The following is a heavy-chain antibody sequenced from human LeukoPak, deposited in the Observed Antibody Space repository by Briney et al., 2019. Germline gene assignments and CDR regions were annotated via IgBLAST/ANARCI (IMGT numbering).Heavy chain of an antibody. J-gene: IGHJ4*02. CDR3: AREALLWFGELPLYYFDY. Sequence: GASVKVSCKASGYTFTGYYMHWVRQAPGQGLEWMGWISAYNGNANYAQKLQGRVTMTTDTSTSTAYMELRSLRSDDTAVYYCAREALLWFGELPLYYFDYWGQGTLVTVSS. V-gene: IGHV1-18*04. D-gene: IGHD3-10*01. CDR1: GYTFTGYY. CDR2: ISAYNGNA.